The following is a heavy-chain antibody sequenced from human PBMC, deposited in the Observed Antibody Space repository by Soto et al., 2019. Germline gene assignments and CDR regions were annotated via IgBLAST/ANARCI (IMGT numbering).Heavy chain of an antibody. CDR1: GYTFTSYG. D-gene: IGHD3-16*02. Sequence: GASVKVSCKASGYTFTSYGISWVRQAPGQGLEWMGWISAYNGNTNYAQKLQGRVTMTTDTSTSTAYMELRSLRSDDTAVYYCALSLAPSRGAAPYYFDYWGQGTLVTVSS. J-gene: IGHJ4*02. CDR2: ISAYNGNT. V-gene: IGHV1-18*01. CDR3: ALSLAPSRGAAPYYFDY.